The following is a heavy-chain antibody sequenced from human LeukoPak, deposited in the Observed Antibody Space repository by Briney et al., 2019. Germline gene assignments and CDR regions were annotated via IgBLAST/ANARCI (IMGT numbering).Heavy chain of an antibody. D-gene: IGHD6-13*01. CDR3: ASGNAAAGFDY. CDR1: GFTFSDAW. J-gene: IGHJ4*02. V-gene: IGHV3-11*04. Sequence: GGSLRLSCAASGFTFSDAWMSWVRQAPGKGLEWVSYITSSGSTIHYADSVKGRFTISRDSAKNSLYLQMNSLRAEDTAIYYCASGNAAAGFDYWGQGTLVTVSS. CDR2: ITSSGSTI.